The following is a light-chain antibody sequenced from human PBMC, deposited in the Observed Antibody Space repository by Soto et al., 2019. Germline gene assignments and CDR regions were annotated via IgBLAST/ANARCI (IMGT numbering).Light chain of an antibody. CDR1: SSDVGGYNY. CDR3: SSYTSSSTFSV. CDR2: EVS. J-gene: IGLJ1*01. V-gene: IGLV2-14*01. Sequence: QSALTQPASVSGSPGQSITISCTGTSSDVGGYNYVSWYQHHPGKAPKLMIYEVSNRPSGVSNRFSGSKSGDTASLTISGLQAEDEADYYCSSYTSSSTFSVFGTGTQLTVL.